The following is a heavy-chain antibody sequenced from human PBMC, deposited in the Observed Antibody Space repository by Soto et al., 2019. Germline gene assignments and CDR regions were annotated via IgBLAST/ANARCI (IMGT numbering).Heavy chain of an antibody. CDR1: GGTFSSYA. CDR3: ARDGQQWLVRTTFLSY. D-gene: IGHD6-19*01. V-gene: IGHV1-69*13. CDR2: IIPIFGTA. J-gene: IGHJ4*02. Sequence: SVKVSCKASGGTFSSYAISWVRQAPGQGLEWMGGIIPIFGTANYAQKFQGRVTITADESTSTAYMELSSLRSEDTAVYYCARDGQQWLVRTTFLSYSGQGSLVIVSS.